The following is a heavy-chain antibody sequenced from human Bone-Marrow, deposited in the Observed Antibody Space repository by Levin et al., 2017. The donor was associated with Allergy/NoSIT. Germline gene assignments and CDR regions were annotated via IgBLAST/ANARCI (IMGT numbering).Heavy chain of an antibody. CDR3: AKEAGSGSGLVRGAFDI. J-gene: IGHJ3*02. CDR2: ISWNSGSI. CDR1: GFTFDDYA. V-gene: IGHV3-9*01. D-gene: IGHD5-12*01. Sequence: GGSLRLSCAASGFTFDDYAMHWVRQAPGKGLEWVSGISWNSGSIGYADSVKGRFTISRDNAKNSLYLQMNSLRAEDTALYYCAKEAGSGSGLVRGAFDIWGQGTMVTVSS.